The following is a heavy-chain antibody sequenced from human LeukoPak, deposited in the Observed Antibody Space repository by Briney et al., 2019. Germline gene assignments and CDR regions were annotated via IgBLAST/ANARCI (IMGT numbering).Heavy chain of an antibody. CDR3: ARYHRPYYCYFGMDV. CDR1: GGSISDYF. V-gene: IGHV4-59*01. D-gene: IGHD1-14*01. CDR2: IYFSGST. Sequence: SETLSLTCTVSGGSISDYFWSWIRQPPGKGLEWIGYIYFSGSTNYNPSLRSRVTMSVDTSKNQFSLKLSSVTAADTAVYYCARYHRPYYCYFGMDVWGQGTTVTVSS. J-gene: IGHJ6*02.